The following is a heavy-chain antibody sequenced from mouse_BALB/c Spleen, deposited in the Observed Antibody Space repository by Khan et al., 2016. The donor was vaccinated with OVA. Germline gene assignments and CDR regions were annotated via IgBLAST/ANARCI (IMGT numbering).Heavy chain of an antibody. D-gene: IGHD1-1*02. CDR2: ISYSGNT. V-gene: IGHV3-2*02. Sequence: EVQLVESGPGLVKPSQSLSLTCTVTGYSITSDYAWNWIRQFPGNKLEWMGYISYSGNTNYNPSLKSRISVTRDTSKNQFFLQLNSVTTEDTATYYCARVYGGDFDYWGQRTTLTVSS. CDR3: ARVYGGDFDY. J-gene: IGHJ2*01. CDR1: GYSITSDYA.